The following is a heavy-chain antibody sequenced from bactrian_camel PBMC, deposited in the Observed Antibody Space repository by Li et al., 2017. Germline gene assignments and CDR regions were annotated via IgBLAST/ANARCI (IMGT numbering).Heavy chain of an antibody. Sequence: DVQLVESGGGSVQAGGSLRLSCTASGVILDDSDMGWYRQAPTGNECEMISRIRSDGSTYYPDSVKGRFTISRDNAKNTVYLQMNSLKPEDTGVYYCARGRSGGPDFEARGQGTQVTVS. CDR2: IRSDGST. CDR1: GVILDDSD. CDR3: ARGRSGGPDFEA. D-gene: IGHD6*01. V-gene: IGHV3S66*01. J-gene: IGHJ6*01.